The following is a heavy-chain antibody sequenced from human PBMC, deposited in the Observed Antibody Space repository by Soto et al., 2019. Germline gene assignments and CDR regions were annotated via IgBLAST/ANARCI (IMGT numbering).Heavy chain of an antibody. CDR2: LACRNIRK. V-gene: IGHV3-48*01. D-gene: IGHD2-21*01. CDR3: ANWSRWGFGCGDEALDM. CDR1: TFTLITYQ. Sequence: EVQVVKSGGGLTHPGGSPRLSFAASTFTLITYQAIWVRATPGKGLEWVSNLACRNIRKQHTDSLKGRYSISRDKAKTYLLLRLCGLGAEDTALCYCANWSRWGFGCGDEALDMWGQGTTVTVSS. J-gene: IGHJ3*02.